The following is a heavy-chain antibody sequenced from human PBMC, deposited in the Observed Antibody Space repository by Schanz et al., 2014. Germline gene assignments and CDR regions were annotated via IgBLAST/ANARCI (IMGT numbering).Heavy chain of an antibody. J-gene: IGHJ4*02. V-gene: IGHV3-21*01. CDR1: GFTFSSYS. CDR2: ISSTSTYL. D-gene: IGHD1-26*01. Sequence: EVQLVESGGGLVQPGGSLRLSCAASGFTFSSYSMNWVRQAPGKGLEWVSSISSTSTYLYYADSVRGRFTISRDNSKNTLYLQMNSLRTEDTAVYYCAKEGSIYWDRSVDYWGQGTLVTVSS. CDR3: AKEGSIYWDRSVDY.